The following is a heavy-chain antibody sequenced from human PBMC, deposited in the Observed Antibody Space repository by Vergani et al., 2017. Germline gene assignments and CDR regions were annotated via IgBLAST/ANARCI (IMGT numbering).Heavy chain of an antibody. V-gene: IGHV3-30-3*01. CDR3: ARDFGGGVPPDGMDV. D-gene: IGHD2-21*01. J-gene: IGHJ6*02. CDR1: GFTFSSYA. CDR2: ISYDGSNK. Sequence: QVQLVESGGGVVQPGRSLRLSCAASGFTFSSYAMHWVRQAPGKGLEWVAVISYDGSNKYYADSVKGRFTISRDNSKNTLYLQMNSLRAEDTAVYYCARDFGGGVPPDGMDVWGQGTTVTVSS.